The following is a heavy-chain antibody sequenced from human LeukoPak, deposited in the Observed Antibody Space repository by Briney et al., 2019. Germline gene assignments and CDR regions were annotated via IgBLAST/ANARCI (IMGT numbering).Heavy chain of an antibody. CDR1: GFTFDDYA. CDR3: AKDVFTYYYDSSGYGTLDY. CDR2: ISWNSGSI. V-gene: IGHV3-9*01. Sequence: GGSLRLSCAASGFTFDDYAMHWVRQAPGKGLEWVSGISWNSGSIGYADSVKGRFTISRDNAKNSLYLQMNSQRAEDTALYYCAKDVFTYYYDSSGYGTLDYWGQGTLVTVSS. D-gene: IGHD3-22*01. J-gene: IGHJ4*02.